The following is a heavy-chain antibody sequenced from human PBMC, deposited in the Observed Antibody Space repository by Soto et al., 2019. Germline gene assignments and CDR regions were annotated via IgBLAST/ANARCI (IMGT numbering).Heavy chain of an antibody. Sequence: ASVKVSCKASGYTFTGYYMHWVRQAPGQGLEWMGWINPNSGGTNYAQKFQGRVTMTRDTSISTAYMELSRLRSDDTAVYYCARGFGITGTNDALEVWGQGTTVTVSS. CDR3: ARGFGITGTNDALEV. J-gene: IGHJ6*02. V-gene: IGHV1-2*02. CDR1: GYTFTGYY. D-gene: IGHD1-20*01. CDR2: INPNSGGT.